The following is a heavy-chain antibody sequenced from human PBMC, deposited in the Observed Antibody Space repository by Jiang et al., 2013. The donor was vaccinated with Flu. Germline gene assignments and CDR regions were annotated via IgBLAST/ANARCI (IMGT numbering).Heavy chain of an antibody. V-gene: IGHV6-1*01. D-gene: IGHD6-19*01. J-gene: IGHJ3*02. CDR3: ARVPQWLIHSADAFDI. Sequence: TSQTLSLTCAISGDSVSSNSAAWNWIRQSPSRGLEWLGRTYYRSKWYKDYAVSVKSRITINPDTSKNQFSLQLNSVTPEDTAVYYCARVPQWLIHSADAFDIWGQGTMVTVSS. CDR1: GDSVSSNSAA. CDR2: TYYRSKWYK.